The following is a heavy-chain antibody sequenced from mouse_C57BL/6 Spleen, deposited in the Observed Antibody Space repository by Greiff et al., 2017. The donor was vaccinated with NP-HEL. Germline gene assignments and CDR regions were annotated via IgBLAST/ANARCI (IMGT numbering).Heavy chain of an antibody. CDR1: GYTFTSYW. CDR3: AIWPYDYDYAMDY. D-gene: IGHD2-4*01. CDR2: IHPSDSDT. V-gene: IGHV1-74*01. Sequence: QVQLQQPGAELVKPGASVKVSCKASGYTFTSYWMHWVKQRPGQGLEWLGRIHPSDSDTKYNQKFTGKATLTVDAYSSTAYMKLSSLTSEDAAVYYGAIWPYDYDYAMDYWGQGTSVTVSS. J-gene: IGHJ4*01.